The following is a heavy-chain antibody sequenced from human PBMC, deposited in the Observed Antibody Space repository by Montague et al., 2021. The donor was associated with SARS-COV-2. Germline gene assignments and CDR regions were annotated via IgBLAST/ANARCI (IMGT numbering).Heavy chain of an antibody. CDR3: ARDDPYRTNGVCYTGNWFDP. CDR1: GDSVSSNSAA. CDR2: TYYRSKWYN. V-gene: IGHV6-1*01. Sequence: CAISGDSVSSNSAAWNWIRQSPSRGLEWPGRTYYRSKWYNDYAVSVKSRITINPDTSKNQFSLQLNSVTPEDTAVYYCARDDPYRTNGVCYTGNWFDPWGQGTLVTVSS. D-gene: IGHD2-8*01. J-gene: IGHJ5*02.